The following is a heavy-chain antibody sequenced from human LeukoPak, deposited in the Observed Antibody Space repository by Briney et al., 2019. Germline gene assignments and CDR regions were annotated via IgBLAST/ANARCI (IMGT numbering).Heavy chain of an antibody. CDR2: IYWDDDK. Sequence: SGPTLVNPTQTLTLTCTFSGFSLSTSGVGVGWIRQPPGKALEWLALIYWDDDKRYSPSLKSRLTITKDTSKNLVVLTMTNMDPVDTATYYCAHRLDDSSGYYRFFVFPKIGYFQHWGQGTLVTVSS. D-gene: IGHD3-22*01. CDR1: GFSLSTSGVG. CDR3: AHRLDDSSGYYRFFVFPKIGYFQH. V-gene: IGHV2-5*02. J-gene: IGHJ1*01.